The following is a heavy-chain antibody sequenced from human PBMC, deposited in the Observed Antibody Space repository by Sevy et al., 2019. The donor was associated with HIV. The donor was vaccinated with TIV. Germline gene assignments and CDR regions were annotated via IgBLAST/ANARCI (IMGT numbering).Heavy chain of an antibody. J-gene: IGHJ4*02. Sequence: SKTLSLTCTVSGGSISSSSYYWGWIRQPPGKGLEWIGSIYYSWSTYYNPSLKSRVTISVDTSKNQFSLKLSSVTAADTAVYYCARGRLLAAAGSTGYTPASDGFDYWGQGTLVTVSS. CDR2: IYYSWST. CDR1: GGSISSSSYY. V-gene: IGHV4-39*01. D-gene: IGHD6-13*01. CDR3: ARGRLLAAAGSTGYTPASDGFDY.